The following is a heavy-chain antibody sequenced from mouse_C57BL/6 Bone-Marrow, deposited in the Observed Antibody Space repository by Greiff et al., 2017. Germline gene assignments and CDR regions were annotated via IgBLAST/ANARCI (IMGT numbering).Heavy chain of an antibody. V-gene: IGHV7-3*01. CDR3: AMLYANYVWYFAF. J-gene: IGHJ1*03. CDR1: GFTFTDYY. Sequence: DVMLVESGGGLVQPGGSLSLSCAASGFTFTDYYMSWVRQPPGKALEWLGFIRNKANGYTTEYSASVQGRFTISRDNSQSILYLQMNALRAEDSSTYYFAMLYANYVWYFAFSVTGPPVTVSS. CDR2: IRNKANGYTT. D-gene: IGHD2-1*01.